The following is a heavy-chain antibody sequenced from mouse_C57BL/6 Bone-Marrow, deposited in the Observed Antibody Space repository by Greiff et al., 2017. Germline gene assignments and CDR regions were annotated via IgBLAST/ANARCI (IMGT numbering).Heavy chain of an antibody. CDR1: GYTFTSYW. CDR2: IDPNSGGT. J-gene: IGHJ2*01. CDR3: ARGSSTTWYFDY. Sequence: QVQLKESGAELVKPGASVKLSCKASGYTFTSYWMHWVKQRPGRGLEWIGRIDPNSGGTKYNEKFKSKATLTVDKPSSTAYMQLSSLTSEDSAVYYCARGSSTTWYFDYWGQGTTLTVSS. D-gene: IGHD1-1*01. V-gene: IGHV1-72*01.